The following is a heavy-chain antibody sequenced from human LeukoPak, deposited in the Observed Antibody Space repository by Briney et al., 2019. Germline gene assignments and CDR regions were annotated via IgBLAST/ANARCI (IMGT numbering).Heavy chain of an antibody. CDR1: GYSFTSYW. CDR3: ARHGGTAMVADFDY. V-gene: IGHV5-51*01. Sequence: PGESLKISCKGSGYSFTSYWIGWVRQMPGKGLEWMGIIYPDDYDTRYSPSFQGQVTISADKSISTAYLQWISLQASDTAMYYCARHGGTAMVADFDYWGQGTLVTVSS. J-gene: IGHJ4*02. CDR2: IYPDDYDT. D-gene: IGHD5-18*01.